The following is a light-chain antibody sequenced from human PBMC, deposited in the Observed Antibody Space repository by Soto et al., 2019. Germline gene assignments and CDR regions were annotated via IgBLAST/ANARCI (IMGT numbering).Light chain of an antibody. V-gene: IGKV3-15*01. Sequence: EIVMTQSPATLSVSPGERATLSCRASQSVSSNLAWYQQKPGQAPRLLIYGASTMATGIPARFSGSASGTEFTLTIGSLQSEDIAVYYCHQYKSYSPHTFGEGTQVAFK. CDR3: HQYKSYSPHT. J-gene: IGKJ4*01. CDR2: GAS. CDR1: QSVSSN.